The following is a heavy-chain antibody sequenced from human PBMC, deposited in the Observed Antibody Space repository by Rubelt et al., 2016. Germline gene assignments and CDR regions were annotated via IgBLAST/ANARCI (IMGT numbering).Heavy chain of an antibody. CDR1: GGSISSSSYY. CDR3: ARQGWYYYGMDV. V-gene: IGHV4-39*01. J-gene: IGHJ6*02. Sequence: QVQLQESGPGLVKPSETLSLTCTVSGGSISSSSYYWGWIRQPPGKGLEWIGSIYYSGSTYYNPSLKSRVPCSVERRKSRSPLNLSSVTAADTAGYDGARQGWYYYGMDVGGQGTTVTVSS. CDR2: IYYSGST.